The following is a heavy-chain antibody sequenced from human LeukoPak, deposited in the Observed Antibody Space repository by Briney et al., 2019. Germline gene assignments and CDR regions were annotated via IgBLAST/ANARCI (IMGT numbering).Heavy chain of an antibody. V-gene: IGHV3-21*01. CDR2: ISSSSSYI. CDR3: ARDLHQLVRSVSMGLDY. D-gene: IGHD6-13*01. J-gene: IGHJ4*02. Sequence: PGGSLRLSCAASGFTFSSYSMNWVRQAPGKGLEWVSSISSSSSYIYYADSVKGRFTISRDNAKNSLYLQMNSLRAEDTAVYYCARDLHQLVRSVSMGLDYWGQGTLVTVSS. CDR1: GFTFSSYS.